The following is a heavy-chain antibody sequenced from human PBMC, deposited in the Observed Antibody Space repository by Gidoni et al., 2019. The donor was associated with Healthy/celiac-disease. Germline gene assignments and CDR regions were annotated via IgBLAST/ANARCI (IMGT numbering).Heavy chain of an antibody. D-gene: IGHD6-19*01. Sequence: RIKSKTDGGTTDYAAPVKGRFTISRDDSKNTLYLQMNSLKTEDTAVYYCTTASFRAIGDSSGWYSDYWGQGTLVTVSS. V-gene: IGHV3-15*01. CDR2: IKSKTDGGTT. CDR3: TTASFRAIGDSSGWYSDY. J-gene: IGHJ4*02.